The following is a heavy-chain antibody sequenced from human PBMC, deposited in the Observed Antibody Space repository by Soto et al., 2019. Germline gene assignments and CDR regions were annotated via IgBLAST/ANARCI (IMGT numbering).Heavy chain of an antibody. D-gene: IGHD1-26*01. Sequence: GGSLRLSCAASGFTFSNAWMSWVRQAPGKGLEWVGRIKSKTDGGTTDYAAPVKGRFTISRDDSKNTLYLQMNSLKTEDTAVYYCTTSLIVGAYFDYWGQGTLVTVSS. CDR3: TTSLIVGAYFDY. J-gene: IGHJ4*02. CDR2: IKSKTDGGTT. CDR1: GFTFSNAW. V-gene: IGHV3-15*01.